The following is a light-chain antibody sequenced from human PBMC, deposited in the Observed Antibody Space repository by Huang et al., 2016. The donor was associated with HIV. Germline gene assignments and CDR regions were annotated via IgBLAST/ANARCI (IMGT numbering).Light chain of an antibody. CDR2: GSS. CDR1: RSVSTN. V-gene: IGKV3-15*01. Sequence: EIVMTQSPATLSVSPGQRVNLSCRANRSVSTNLAWYQQIHGQAPRLLIYGSSTSAPGIPARFSGSGSGTDFSLTISSLQSEDFALYYCHQYNNWLLSFGGGTRV. CDR3: HQYNNWLLS. J-gene: IGKJ4*01.